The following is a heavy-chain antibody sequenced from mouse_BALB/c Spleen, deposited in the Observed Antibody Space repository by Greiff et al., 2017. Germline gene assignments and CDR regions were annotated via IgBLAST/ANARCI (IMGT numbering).Heavy chain of an antibody. CDR1: GYTFSSYW. J-gene: IGHJ1*01. CDR2: ILPGSGST. V-gene: IGHV1-9*01. D-gene: IGHD2-3*01. Sequence: VQLQQSGAELMKPGASVKISCKATGYTFSSYWIEWVKQRPGHGLEWIGEILPGSGSTNYNEKFKGKATFTADTSSNTAYMQLSSLTSEDSAVYYCARRGDGYYGYFDVWGAGTTVTVSS. CDR3: ARRGDGYYGYFDV.